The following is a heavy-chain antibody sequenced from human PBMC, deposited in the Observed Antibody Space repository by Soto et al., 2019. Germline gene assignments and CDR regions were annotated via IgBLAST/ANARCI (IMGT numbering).Heavy chain of an antibody. CDR3: TTEDSSGNYKYSFDY. CDR1: GFTFSNAW. J-gene: IGHJ4*02. D-gene: IGHD3-22*01. CDR2: IKTTTDGGTT. V-gene: IGHV3-15*01. Sequence: GGSLRLSCAASGFTFSNAWMNWVRQAPGKGLEWVGRIKTTTDGGTTDYAAPVKGRFTISRDDSKNTLYLQMNSLKTEDTAVYYCTTEDSSGNYKYSFDYWGQGTLVTVSS.